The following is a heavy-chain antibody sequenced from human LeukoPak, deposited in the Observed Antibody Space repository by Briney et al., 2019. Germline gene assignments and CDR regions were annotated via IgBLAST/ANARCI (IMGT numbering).Heavy chain of an antibody. J-gene: IGHJ4*02. V-gene: IGHV4-39*01. CDR2: IYYSGST. CDR1: GGSISSSSYY. CDR3: ARKESKRWLLLGYYFDY. D-gene: IGHD3-22*01. Sequence: SETLPLTCTVSGGSISSSSYYWGWIRQPPGKGLEWIGSIYYSGSTYYNPSLKSRVTISVDTSKNQFSLKLSSVTAADTAVYYCARKESKRWLLLGYYFDYWGQGTLVTVSS.